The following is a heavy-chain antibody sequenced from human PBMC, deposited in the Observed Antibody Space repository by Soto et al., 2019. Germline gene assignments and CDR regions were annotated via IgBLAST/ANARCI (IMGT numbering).Heavy chain of an antibody. CDR1: GGSFSCYY. V-gene: IGHV4-34*01. CDR3: ARHLYGSGERFDP. J-gene: IGHJ5*02. CDR2: INHSGST. Sequence: SETLSLTCAVYGGSFSCYYWSWIRQPPGKGLEWIGEINHSGSTNYNPSLKSRVTISVDTSKNQFSLKLSSVTAADTAVYYCARHLYGSGERFDPWGQGTLVTVS. D-gene: IGHD3-10*01.